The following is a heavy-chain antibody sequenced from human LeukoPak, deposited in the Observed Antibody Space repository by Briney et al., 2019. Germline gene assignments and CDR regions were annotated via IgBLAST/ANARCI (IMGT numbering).Heavy chain of an antibody. V-gene: IGHV4-4*02. CDR2: IYHSGSA. Sequence: SGTLSLTCAVSGGSISSSNWWSWVRQPPGKGLEWIGEIYHSGSANYNPSLKSRVTISVDTSKNQFSLKLSSVTAADTAVYYCARVDNGNYYYYGMDVWGQGTTVTVFS. CDR1: GGSISSSNW. CDR3: ARVDNGNYYYYGMDV. D-gene: IGHD1-1*01. J-gene: IGHJ6*02.